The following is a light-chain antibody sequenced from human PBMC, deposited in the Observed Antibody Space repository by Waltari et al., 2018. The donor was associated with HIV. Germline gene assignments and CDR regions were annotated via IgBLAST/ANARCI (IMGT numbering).Light chain of an antibody. CDR3: CSYASSRTLAV. V-gene: IGLV2-23*01. CDR1: SCDVGSYNL. CDR2: EGT. Sequence: QSALTQPASVSGSPGQSITISCTGSSCDVGSYNLLSWYKQHPCKAPKLIIYEGTKRPSGVFLRFSASRYGNTASLTLLGLQPEDEADYYCCSYASSRTLAVFGTGTKVTVL. J-gene: IGLJ1*01.